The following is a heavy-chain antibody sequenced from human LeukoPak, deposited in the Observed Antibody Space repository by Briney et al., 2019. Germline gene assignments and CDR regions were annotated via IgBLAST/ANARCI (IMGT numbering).Heavy chain of an antibody. J-gene: IGHJ4*02. CDR3: ARESNYYDSSGYYPYYFDY. V-gene: IGHV3-30-3*01. D-gene: IGHD3-22*01. CDR2: ISYDGSNK. CDR1: GFTFSTYA. Sequence: GRSLRLSCAASGFTFSTYAMHWVRQAPGKGLEWVAVISYDGSNKYYADSVKGRFTISRDSSKNTLYLQMNSLRAEDTAVYYCARESNYYDSSGYYPYYFDYWGRGTLVTVSS.